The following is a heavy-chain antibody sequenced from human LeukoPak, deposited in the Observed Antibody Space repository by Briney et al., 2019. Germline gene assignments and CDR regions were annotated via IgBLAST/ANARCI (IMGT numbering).Heavy chain of an antibody. D-gene: IGHD3-3*01. CDR1: GFTFSTYG. J-gene: IGHJ4*02. CDR2: ISGSGGST. V-gene: IGHV3-23*01. CDR3: AKFGVVIIARGLIDY. Sequence: GGSLRLSCGASGFTFSTYGMSWVRQAPGKGLEWVSAISGSGGSTYYADSVKGRFAISRDNSKNTLYLQMNSLRAEDTAVYYCAKFGVVIIARGLIDYWGQGTLVTVSS.